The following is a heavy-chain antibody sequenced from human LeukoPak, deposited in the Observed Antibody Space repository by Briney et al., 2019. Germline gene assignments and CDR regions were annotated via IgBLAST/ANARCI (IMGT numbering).Heavy chain of an antibody. D-gene: IGHD3-10*01. CDR1: GFTFSTSW. J-gene: IGHJ4*02. CDR3: ARRSASGSYYFFDY. Sequence: GGSLRLSCAASGFTFSTSWMHWVRQAPGKGLVWVSLISSDGSTIIYADSVKGRFTISRDNAKSTLYLQMNSLRAEDTAVHYCARRSASGSYYFFDYWGQGTLVTVSS. V-gene: IGHV3-74*01. CDR2: ISSDGSTI.